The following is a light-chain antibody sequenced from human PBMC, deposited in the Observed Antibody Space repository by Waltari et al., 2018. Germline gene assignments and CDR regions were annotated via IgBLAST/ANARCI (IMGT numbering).Light chain of an antibody. CDR1: QSVSVTY. J-gene: IGKJ4*01. Sequence: EIVLTQSPGILSLSPGERATLSCRASQSVSVTYLAWYQQKRGLAPRLLIYGASTRATGIPDRFSASGSGTDFTLTISRLEPEDFSVYYCQQYGSSPLTFGRGTKVEIK. CDR3: QQYGSSPLT. CDR2: GAS. V-gene: IGKV3-20*01.